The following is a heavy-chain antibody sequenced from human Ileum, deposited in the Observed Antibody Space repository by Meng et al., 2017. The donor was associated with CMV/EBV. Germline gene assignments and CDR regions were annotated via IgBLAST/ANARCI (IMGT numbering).Heavy chain of an antibody. V-gene: IGHV1-18*01. CDR2: ISPYNGNA. D-gene: IGHD2-2*01. Sequence: SYGIGWVRQAPGRGLEWMGWISPYNGNANYAQNLQGRVTMTTDTSTSTAYMELRSLRSDDTALYYCARGSQKDCSSSSCSQWWFDPWGQGTLVTVSS. CDR1: SYG. CDR3: ARGSQKDCSSSSCSQWWFDP. J-gene: IGHJ5*02.